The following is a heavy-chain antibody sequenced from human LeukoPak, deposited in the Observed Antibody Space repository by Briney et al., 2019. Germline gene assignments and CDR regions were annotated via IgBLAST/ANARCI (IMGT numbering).Heavy chain of an antibody. CDR1: GFTFSDYY. D-gene: IGHD1-26*01. CDR2: ISSSGSTI. CDR3: ARDLVGAPKNYYYYGLDV. V-gene: IGHV3-11*01. J-gene: IGHJ6*02. Sequence: GGALRLSSADPGFTFSDYYTSSIRQRPGKGLGWVSYISSSGSTIYYADSVKGRFTISRDNAKNSLYLQMNSLRAEDTAVYYCARDLVGAPKNYYYYGLDVWGQGTTVTVSS.